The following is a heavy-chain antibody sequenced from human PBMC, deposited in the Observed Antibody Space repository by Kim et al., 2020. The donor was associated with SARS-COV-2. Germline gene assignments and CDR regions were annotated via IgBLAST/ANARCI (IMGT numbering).Heavy chain of an antibody. J-gene: IGHJ3*02. CDR1: GGTFSSYA. CDR3: AIKDCSSTSCYRSRRDDAFDI. CDR2: IIPIFGTA. Sequence: SVKVSCKASGGTFSSYAISWVRQAPGQGLEWMGGIIPIFGTANYAQKFQGRVTITADESTSTAYMELSSLRSEDTAVYYCAIKDCSSTSCYRSRRDDAFDIWGQGTMVTVSS. D-gene: IGHD2-2*01. V-gene: IGHV1-69*13.